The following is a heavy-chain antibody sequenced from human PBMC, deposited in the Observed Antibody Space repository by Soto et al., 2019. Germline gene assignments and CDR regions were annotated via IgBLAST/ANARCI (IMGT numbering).Heavy chain of an antibody. CDR2: ISWNGGSI. CDR3: AKDGSDQLPMYYFDY. Sequence: EVQLVESGGGLVQPGRSLRLSCAASGFTFDDYAMHWVRQAPGKGLEWVSGISWNGGSIGYADSVKGRFTISRDNAKNSLYLQMTRLRADDTALYYCAKDGSDQLPMYYFDYWGQGTLVTVSS. D-gene: IGHD2-2*01. J-gene: IGHJ4*02. V-gene: IGHV3-9*01. CDR1: GFTFDDYA.